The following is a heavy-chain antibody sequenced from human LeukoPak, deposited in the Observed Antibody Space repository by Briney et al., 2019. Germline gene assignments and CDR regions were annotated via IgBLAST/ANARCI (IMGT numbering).Heavy chain of an antibody. CDR1: GFTFSSYS. CDR3: AGAAPYDFWSTRPSYYFDY. D-gene: IGHD3-3*01. Sequence: GGSLRLSCAASGFTFSSYSMNWVRQAPGKGLEWVSYISSSSSTIYYADSVKGRFTISRDNAKNSLYLQMNSLRAEDTAVYYCAGAAPYDFWSTRPSYYFDYWGQGTLVTVSS. V-gene: IGHV3-48*01. J-gene: IGHJ4*02. CDR2: ISSSSSTI.